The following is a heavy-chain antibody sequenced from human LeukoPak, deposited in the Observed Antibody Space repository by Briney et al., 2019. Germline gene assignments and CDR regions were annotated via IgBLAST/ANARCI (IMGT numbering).Heavy chain of an antibody. CDR1: GFTFSSYA. D-gene: IGHD3-9*01. V-gene: IGHV3-30-3*01. CDR3: AREHRYYDILTGYNNWFDP. CDR2: ISYDGSNK. Sequence: GRSLRLSCAASGFTFSSYAMHWVRQAPGKGLEWVAVISYDGSNKYYADSVKGRFTISRDNSKNTLYLQMNSLRAEDTAVYYCAREHRYYDILTGYNNWFDPWGQGTLVTVSS. J-gene: IGHJ5*02.